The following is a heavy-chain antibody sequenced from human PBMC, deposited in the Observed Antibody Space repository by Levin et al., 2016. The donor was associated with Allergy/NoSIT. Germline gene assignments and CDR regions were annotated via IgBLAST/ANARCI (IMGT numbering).Heavy chain of an antibody. D-gene: IGHD1-26*01. Sequence: GGSLRLSCAASGFTFSDYYMSWIRQAPGKGLEWVSYISSSSSYTNYADSVKGRFTISRDNAKNSLYLQMNSLRAEDTAVYYCARDIDELDKLVAKDYGMDVWGQGTTVTVSS. CDR2: ISSSSSYT. J-gene: IGHJ6*02. CDR1: GFTFSDYY. CDR3: ARDIDELDKLVAKDYGMDV. V-gene: IGHV3-11*06.